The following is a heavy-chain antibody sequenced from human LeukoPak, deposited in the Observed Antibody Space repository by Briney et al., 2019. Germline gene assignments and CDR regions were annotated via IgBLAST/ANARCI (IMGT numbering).Heavy chain of an antibody. CDR1: GFTFNTYA. CDR2: ISGSCCST. CDR3: TTGRRIAVAGTSPLTTY. Sequence: GGSLRLFCAASGFTFNTYAMSWVRQAPGKGLEWVSSISGSCCSTYYADSVKGRFTISRDNSKNTLYLQMNSLKTEDTAVHYCTTGRRIAVAGTSPLTTYWGQGTLVTVSS. V-gene: IGHV3-23*01. D-gene: IGHD6-19*01. J-gene: IGHJ4*02.